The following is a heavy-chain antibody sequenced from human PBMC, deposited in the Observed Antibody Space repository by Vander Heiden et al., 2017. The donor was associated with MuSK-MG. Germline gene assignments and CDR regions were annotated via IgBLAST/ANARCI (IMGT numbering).Heavy chain of an antibody. CDR3: ARWVGDYYYYYMDV. D-gene: IGHD1-26*01. CDR2: IYYSGST. V-gene: IGHV4-59*08. CDR1: GGSISSYY. J-gene: IGHJ6*03. Sequence: QVQLPESGPGLVKPSETLSLTCTVSGGSISSYYWSWIRQPPGKGLEWIGYIYYSGSTNYNPSLKSRVTISVDTSKNQFSLKLSSVTAADTAVYYCARWVGDYYYYYMDVWGKGTTVTVSS.